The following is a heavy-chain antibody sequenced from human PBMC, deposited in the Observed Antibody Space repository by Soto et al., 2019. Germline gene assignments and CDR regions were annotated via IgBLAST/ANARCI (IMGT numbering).Heavy chain of an antibody. Sequence: GGSLRLSCAASGFTFSSYAMSWVRQAPGKGLEWVSAISGSGGSTYYADSVKGRFTISRDNSKNTLYLQMNSLRAEDTAVYYCAKDRGYYDSSGYYGSEYFDYWGQGTLVTVSS. CDR1: GFTFSSYA. D-gene: IGHD3-22*01. CDR3: AKDRGYYDSSGYYGSEYFDY. V-gene: IGHV3-23*01. J-gene: IGHJ4*02. CDR2: ISGSGGST.